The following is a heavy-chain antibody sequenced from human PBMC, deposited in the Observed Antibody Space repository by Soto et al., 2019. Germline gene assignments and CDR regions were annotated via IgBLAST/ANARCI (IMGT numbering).Heavy chain of an antibody. Sequence: SETLSLTCTVSGGSISSYYWSWIRQPPGKGLEWIGYIYYSGSTNYNPSLKSRVTISVDTSKNQFSLKLSSVTAADTAVYYCARVIAVAGTKVDYYYYGMDVWGQGTTVTVSS. D-gene: IGHD6-19*01. J-gene: IGHJ6*02. CDR2: IYYSGST. CDR1: GGSISSYY. V-gene: IGHV4-59*01. CDR3: ARVIAVAGTKVDYYYYGMDV.